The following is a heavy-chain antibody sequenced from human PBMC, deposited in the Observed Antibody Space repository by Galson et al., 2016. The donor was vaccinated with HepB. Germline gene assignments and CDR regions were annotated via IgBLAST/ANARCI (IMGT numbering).Heavy chain of an antibody. D-gene: IGHD4-17*01. CDR2: ISWNSGNL. CDR3: AKEGRQYGDYDFDH. V-gene: IGHV3-9*01. J-gene: IGHJ4*02. CDR1: GFTFDDYA. Sequence: SLRLSCAASGFTFDDYAMHWVRQAPGKGLEWVSSISWNSGNLDYADSVKGRFTISRDNAKNSLYLQMNSLRAEDTAVYYCAKEGRQYGDYDFDHWGQGTLVTVSS.